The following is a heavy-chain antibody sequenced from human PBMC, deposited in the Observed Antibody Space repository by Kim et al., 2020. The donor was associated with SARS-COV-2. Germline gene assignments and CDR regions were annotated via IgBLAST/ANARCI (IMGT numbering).Heavy chain of an antibody. V-gene: IGHV3-48*02. Sequence: GGSLRLSCAASGFTFSSYSMNWVRQAPGKGLEWVSYISSSSSTIYYADSVKGRFTISRDNAKNSLYLQMNSLRDEDTAVYYCARGGVAVAGTPSWYYGMDVWGQGTTVTVSS. CDR3: ARGGVAVAGTPSWYYGMDV. CDR1: GFTFSSYS. CDR2: ISSSSSTI. D-gene: IGHD6-19*01. J-gene: IGHJ6*02.